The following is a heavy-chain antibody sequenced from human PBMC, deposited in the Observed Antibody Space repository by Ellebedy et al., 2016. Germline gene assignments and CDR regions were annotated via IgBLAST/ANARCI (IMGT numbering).Heavy chain of an antibody. D-gene: IGHD5-24*01. J-gene: IGHJ4*02. CDR2: ISWNSGSI. CDR1: GFTFDDYA. V-gene: IGHV3-9*01. Sequence: GGSLRLXCAASGFTFDDYAMHWVRQAPGKGLEWVSGISWNSGSIGYADSVKGRFTISRDNSKNTLYLQMNSLRAEDTAVYYCARENRDGYNPGFGGWGQGTLVTVSS. CDR3: ARENRDGYNPGFGG.